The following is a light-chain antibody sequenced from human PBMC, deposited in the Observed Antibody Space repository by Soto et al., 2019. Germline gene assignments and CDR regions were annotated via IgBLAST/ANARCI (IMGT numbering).Light chain of an antibody. CDR1: SSDVGGYNY. CDR3: SSYTSSSTQV. J-gene: IGLJ1*01. CDR2: DVS. Sequence: QSALTQPASVSGSPGQSITISCTGTSSDVGGYNYVSWYQQHPGKAPKLMIYDVSNRPSGVSNRFSGSKSGNTASLTISGLQAEDESDYYCSSYTSSSTQVFGTGTKFTV. V-gene: IGLV2-14*01.